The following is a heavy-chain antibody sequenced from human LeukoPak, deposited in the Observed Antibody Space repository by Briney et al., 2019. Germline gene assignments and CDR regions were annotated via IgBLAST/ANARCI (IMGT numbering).Heavy chain of an antibody. J-gene: IGHJ4*02. CDR2: IYSGGST. CDR1: GFTVSSSY. Sequence: GGSLRLSCAASGFTVSSSYMTWVRQAPGKGLEWVSVIYSGGSTYYADSVEGRFTISRDNSKNTVYLQMNSLRAEDTAVYYCARGQQLVGDYWGQGTLVTVSS. D-gene: IGHD6-13*01. CDR3: ARGQQLVGDY. V-gene: IGHV3-53*01.